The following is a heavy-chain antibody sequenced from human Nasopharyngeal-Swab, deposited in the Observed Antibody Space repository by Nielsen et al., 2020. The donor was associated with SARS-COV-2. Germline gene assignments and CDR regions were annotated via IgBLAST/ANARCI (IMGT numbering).Heavy chain of an antibody. Sequence: GGSLRLSCAASGFTFSSYSMNWVRQAPGKGLEWVSYISSSSSTIYYADSVKGRFTVSRDNAKNSLYLQMNSLRDEDTAVFYCARVFSSVWFGDLLYPDYWGPGTLVTVSS. V-gene: IGHV3-48*02. J-gene: IGHJ4*02. CDR1: GFTFSSYS. D-gene: IGHD3-10*01. CDR2: ISSSSSTI. CDR3: ARVFSSVWFGDLLYPDY.